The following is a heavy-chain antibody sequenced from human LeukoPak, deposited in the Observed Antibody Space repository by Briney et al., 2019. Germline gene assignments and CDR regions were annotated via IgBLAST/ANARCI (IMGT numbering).Heavy chain of an antibody. D-gene: IGHD6-13*01. CDR3: ARTTFTISPRIAAAASFDY. J-gene: IGHJ4*02. CDR2: ISYDGSNK. Sequence: PGGSLRLSCAASGFTFSSYAMHWVRQAPGKGLEWVAVISYDGSNKYYADSVKGRFTISRDNSKNTLYLQMNSLRAEDTAVYYCARTTFTISPRIAAAASFDYWGQGTLVTVSS. CDR1: GFTFSSYA. V-gene: IGHV3-30-3*01.